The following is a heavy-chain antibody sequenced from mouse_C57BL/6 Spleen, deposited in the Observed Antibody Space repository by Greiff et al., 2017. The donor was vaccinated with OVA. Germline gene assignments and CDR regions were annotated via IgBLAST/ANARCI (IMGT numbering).Heavy chain of an antibody. V-gene: IGHV1-52*01. CDR3: ERERGDFWYFDV. Sequence: QVQLQQPGAELVRPGSSVKLSCKASGYTFTSYWMHWVKQRPIQGLEWIGNIDPSDSETHYNQKFKDKATLTVDKSSSTAYMQLCSLRSKDSAVYYCERERGDFWYFDVWGTGTTVTVSS. CDR2: IDPSDSET. J-gene: IGHJ1*03. CDR1: GYTFTSYW.